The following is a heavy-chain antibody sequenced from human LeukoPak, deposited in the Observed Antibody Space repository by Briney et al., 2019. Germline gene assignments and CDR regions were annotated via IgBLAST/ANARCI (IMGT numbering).Heavy chain of an antibody. CDR2: ISSSSSYI. Sequence: GGSLRLSCAASGFTFSSYSMNWVRQAPGKGLEWVSSISSSSSYIYYADSVKGRFTISRDNAKNSLYLQMNSLRAEDTAVYYCAKDFGSGWLVDYWGQGTLVTVSS. D-gene: IGHD6-19*01. V-gene: IGHV3-21*01. CDR1: GFTFSSYS. CDR3: AKDFGSGWLVDY. J-gene: IGHJ4*02.